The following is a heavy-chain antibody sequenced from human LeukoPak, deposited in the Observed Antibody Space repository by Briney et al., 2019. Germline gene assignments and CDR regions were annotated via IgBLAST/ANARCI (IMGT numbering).Heavy chain of an antibody. CDR3: AGGAGSGSYLQYYFDY. CDR1: GYTFTTYA. CDR2: IIPIFGTA. D-gene: IGHD3-10*01. Sequence: GASVKVPCKASGYTFTTYAMNWVRQAPGQGLEWMGWIIPIFGTANYAQKFQGRVTITADESTSTAYMELSSLRSEDTAVCYCAGGAGSGSYLQYYFDYWGQGTLVTVSS. J-gene: IGHJ4*02. V-gene: IGHV1-69*13.